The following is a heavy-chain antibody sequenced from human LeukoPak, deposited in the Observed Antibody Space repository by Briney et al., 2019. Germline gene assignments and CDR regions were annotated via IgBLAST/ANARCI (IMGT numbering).Heavy chain of an antibody. CDR1: GFTFTGYN. V-gene: IGHV3-48*01. CDR2: ISSSSSTI. J-gene: IGHJ4*02. CDR3: ARDRLRWSF. D-gene: IGHD4-23*01. Sequence: GGSLRLSCAASGFTFTGYNMNWVRQAPGKGLEWVSYISSSSSTIYYADSVKGRFTISRDNAKSSLYLQMNSLRAEDTAVYYCARDRLRWSFWGQGTLVTVSS.